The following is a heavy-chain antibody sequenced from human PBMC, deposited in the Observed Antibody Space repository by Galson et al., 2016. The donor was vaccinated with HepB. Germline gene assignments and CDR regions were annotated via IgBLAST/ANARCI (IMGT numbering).Heavy chain of an antibody. CDR1: GFTFTGHS. CDR2: IGRDAATK. CDR3: ARSWGSGQQLARVWFDP. D-gene: IGHD6-13*01. V-gene: IGHV3-30-3*01. Sequence: SLRLSCAASGFTFTGHSVHWVRQLPGKGLEWVAVIGRDAATKFSADSVKGRFTISRDNAKNSLFLQLNSLRAEDTSVYSCARSWGSGQQLARVWFDPWGQGALVSVSS. J-gene: IGHJ5*02.